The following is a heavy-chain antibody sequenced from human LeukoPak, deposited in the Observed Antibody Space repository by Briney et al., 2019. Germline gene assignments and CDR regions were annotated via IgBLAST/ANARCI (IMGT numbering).Heavy chain of an antibody. CDR3: ARDLYGDPRYFDL. CDR2: IYYSGST. CDR1: GGSISSGDYY. J-gene: IGHJ2*01. V-gene: IGHV4-30-4*01. Sequence: SRTLSLTCTVSGGSISSGDYYWSWIRQPLGKGLEWIGYIYYSGSTYYNPSLKSRVTISVDTSKNQFSLKLSSVTAADTAVYYCARDLYGDPRYFDLWGRGTLVTVSS. D-gene: IGHD4-17*01.